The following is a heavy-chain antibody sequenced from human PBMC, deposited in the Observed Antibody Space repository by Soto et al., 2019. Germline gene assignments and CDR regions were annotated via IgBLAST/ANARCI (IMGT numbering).Heavy chain of an antibody. V-gene: IGHV1-69*06. J-gene: IGHJ4*02. CDR2: IVPNIGTV. D-gene: IGHD6-19*01. Sequence: QVQLVQSGAEVMQPGSSVKVSCKPSGGTLTNFINYPINWVRQSPGQGLEWMGGIVPNIGTVNYAQKFQGRVTMTPDKSTGTVYMDLSSLRSDDSALYYCARRNTAGFLRYFDNWGQGTLVTVSS. CDR3: ARRNTAGFLRYFDN. CDR1: GGTLTNFINYP.